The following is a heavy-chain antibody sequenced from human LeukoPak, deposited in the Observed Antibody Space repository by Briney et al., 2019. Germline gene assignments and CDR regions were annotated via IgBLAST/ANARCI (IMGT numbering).Heavy chain of an antibody. CDR2: TSSSGYPI. CDR3: ARVLWHPYGMDV. CDR1: GFHLSSDE. J-gene: IGHJ6*02. D-gene: IGHD3-10*01. V-gene: IGHV3-48*03. Sequence: GGSLTLSCAASGFHLSSDEMNWVRQAPGKALEWGSYTSSSGYPIYYADSVKGRFTSSRDNAKNSLYLQMNSLRTEDTAVYYCARVLWHPYGMDVWGQGTTVTVSS.